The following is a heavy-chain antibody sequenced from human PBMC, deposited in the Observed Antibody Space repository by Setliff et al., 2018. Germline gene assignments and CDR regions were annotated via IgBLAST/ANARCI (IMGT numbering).Heavy chain of an antibody. CDR1: GFTFNTFW. V-gene: IGHV3-7*04. J-gene: IGHJ3*01. Sequence: GGSLRLSCAASGFTFNTFWMTWVRQAPGKGLEWVANINPGGSEEYYVESVKGRFTISRDNAMNSLYLQMDSLRVDDTAVYYCGRAGKPYGIDVWGQGTMVTVSS. CDR2: INPGGSEE. CDR3: GRAGKPYGIDV. D-gene: IGHD3-10*01.